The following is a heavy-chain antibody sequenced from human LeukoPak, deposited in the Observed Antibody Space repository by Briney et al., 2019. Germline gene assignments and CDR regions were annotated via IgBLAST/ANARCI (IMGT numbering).Heavy chain of an antibody. CDR3: ARDGPAQMVDLDY. D-gene: IGHD3-10*01. CDR1: GYTFSGTGWY. Sequence: AWGPVKVSCKASGYTFSGTGWYLYWLRQAPGQGLECMGWIHPNNGDTAYAQKFEGRVAMTRGTSISTAYMELRRLRPDDTAVYFCARDGPAQMVDLDYWGQGTLVTLSP. V-gene: IGHV1-2*03. CDR2: IHPNNGDT. J-gene: IGHJ4*02.